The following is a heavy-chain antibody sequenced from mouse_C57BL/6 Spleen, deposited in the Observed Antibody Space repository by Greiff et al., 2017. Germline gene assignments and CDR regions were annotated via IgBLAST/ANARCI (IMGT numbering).Heavy chain of an antibody. D-gene: IGHD2-3*01. J-gene: IGHJ3*01. CDR3: ASDGYPWFAY. CDR1: GYFITSGYY. Sequence: EVKLMESGPGLVKPSQSLSLTCSVTGYFITSGYYWNWIRQFPGNKLEWMGYISYDGSNNYNPSLKNRISITRDTSKNQFFLKLNSVTTEDTATYYCASDGYPWFAYWGQGTLVTVSA. CDR2: ISYDGSN. V-gene: IGHV3-6*01.